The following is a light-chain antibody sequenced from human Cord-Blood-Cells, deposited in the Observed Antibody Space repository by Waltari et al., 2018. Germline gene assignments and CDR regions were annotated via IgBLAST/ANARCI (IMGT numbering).Light chain of an antibody. CDR2: EGS. V-gene: IGLV2-23*01. CDR1: SSDVGRSNL. CDR3: CSYAGSSTNWV. Sequence: QSALTQPASVSGSPGQSITISCTGTSSDVGRSNLVSWYQQYPGKAPKPIIYEGSKRPSGVSNRVSGSKSVNTASLTISGLQAEDEADYYCCSYAGSSTNWVFGGGTKLTVL. J-gene: IGLJ3*02.